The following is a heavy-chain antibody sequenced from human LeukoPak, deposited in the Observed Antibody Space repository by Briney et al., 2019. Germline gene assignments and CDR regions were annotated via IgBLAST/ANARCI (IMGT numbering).Heavy chain of an antibody. CDR3: ARDRKGSTVTRD. V-gene: IGHV1-2*02. Sequence: EASVKVSCKASGYTFTSYGISWVRQAPGQGLEWMGWINPNSGGTNYAQKFQGRATMTRDTSISTAYMELSRLRSDDTAVYYCARDRKGSTVTRDWGQGTLVTVSS. J-gene: IGHJ4*02. CDR1: GYTFTSYG. D-gene: IGHD4-17*01. CDR2: INPNSGGT.